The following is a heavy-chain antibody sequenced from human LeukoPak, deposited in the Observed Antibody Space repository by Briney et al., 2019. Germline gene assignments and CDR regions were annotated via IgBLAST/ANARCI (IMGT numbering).Heavy chain of an antibody. D-gene: IGHD7-27*01. CDR1: GFTFSSYS. V-gene: IGHV3-21*01. J-gene: IGHJ4*02. CDR3: AGGTQLGLADY. CDR2: ISTSSSYI. Sequence: GGSLRLSCAASGFTFSSYSMNWVRQAPGKGLEWVSSISTSSSYIYYADSVKGRFTISRDKTKNSLYLQMNSLRAEDTAVYYCAGGTQLGLADYWGQGTLVTVYS.